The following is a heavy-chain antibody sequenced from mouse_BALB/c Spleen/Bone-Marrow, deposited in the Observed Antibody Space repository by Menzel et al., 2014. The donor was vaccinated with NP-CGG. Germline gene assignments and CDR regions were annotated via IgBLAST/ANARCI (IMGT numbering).Heavy chain of an antibody. V-gene: IGHV14-3*02. CDR3: TRGEDY. CDR2: IDPANGNT. Sequence: EVQLQQSGAELVKPGASVKLSCTGSGFNIKDTFMHWVKQRPEQGLEWIGRIDPANGNTKYDPKFQGKATITADTSSITACLQLTSLTSEDTAVYYCTRGEDYWGQGTTLAVSS. CDR1: GFNIKDTF. J-gene: IGHJ2*01.